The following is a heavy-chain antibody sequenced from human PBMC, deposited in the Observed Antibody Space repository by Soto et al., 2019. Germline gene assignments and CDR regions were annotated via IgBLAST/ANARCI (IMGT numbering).Heavy chain of an antibody. CDR1: GFTFSSYG. CDR3: ARDFVDYFDY. J-gene: IGHJ4*02. Sequence: QVQLVESGGGVVQPGRSLRLYCAASGFTFSSYGMHWVRQAPGKGLEWVAVIWYDGSNKYYADSVKGRFTISRDNSKNTLYLHMNSLRAEDTAVYYCARDFVDYFDYWGQGTLVTVSS. V-gene: IGHV3-33*01. CDR2: IWYDGSNK.